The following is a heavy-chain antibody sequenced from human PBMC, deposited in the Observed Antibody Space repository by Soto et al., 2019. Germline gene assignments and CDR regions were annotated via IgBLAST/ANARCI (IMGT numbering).Heavy chain of an antibody. CDR1: GFTFGSYA. Sequence: GGSLRLSCAASGFTFGSYAMNWVRQAPGKGLEWVSTISGGGGTTYYADSVKGRFTISRDNSKNTLYLQMNSLRPDDTALYYCAKGWSDFFDYWGQGTPVTVSS. D-gene: IGHD2-8*01. J-gene: IGHJ4*02. CDR3: AKGWSDFFDY. CDR2: ISGGGGTT. V-gene: IGHV3-23*01.